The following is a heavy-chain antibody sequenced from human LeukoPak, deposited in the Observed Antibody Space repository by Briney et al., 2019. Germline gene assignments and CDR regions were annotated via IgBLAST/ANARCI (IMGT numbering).Heavy chain of an antibody. Sequence: GGSLRLSCAASGNYWMHWVRQAPGMGLVWVSRLPPDELGIIYADSVKGRFTVSRDNAKNAVYLQMNNLRVDDTAMYYCVGTIASRGSEYWGQGALVTVSS. CDR1: GNYW. D-gene: IGHD6-6*01. V-gene: IGHV3-74*01. CDR3: VGTIASRGSEY. J-gene: IGHJ4*02. CDR2: LPPDELGI.